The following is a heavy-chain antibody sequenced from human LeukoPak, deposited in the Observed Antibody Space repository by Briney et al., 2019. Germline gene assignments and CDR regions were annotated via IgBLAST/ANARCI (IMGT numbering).Heavy chain of an antibody. Sequence: GGSLRLSCSASGFTFSRYAMHWVRQAPGKGLEYVSAISSNGGSTYYADSVKGRFTISRDNSKNTLSLQMGSLRAEDMAVYYCARRNYYVSSGYFSGDAFDIWGQGTMVTVSS. CDR2: ISSNGGST. D-gene: IGHD3-22*01. CDR1: GFTFSRYA. V-gene: IGHV3-64*02. CDR3: ARRNYYVSSGYFSGDAFDI. J-gene: IGHJ3*02.